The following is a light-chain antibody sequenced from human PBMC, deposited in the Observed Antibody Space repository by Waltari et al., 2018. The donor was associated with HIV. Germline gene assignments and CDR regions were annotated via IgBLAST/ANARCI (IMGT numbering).Light chain of an antibody. CDR2: DDS. Sequence: SYVLTQAPSVSVAPGQTARITCGGNNIGSRSVHWYQQKPGQAPVLVVYDDSDRPSGIPERFSGFNSENTATLTISRVGAGDEADYYCQVWDNTINHVIFGGVTKLTVL. CDR1: NIGSRS. V-gene: IGLV3-21*02. J-gene: IGLJ2*01. CDR3: QVWDNTINHVI.